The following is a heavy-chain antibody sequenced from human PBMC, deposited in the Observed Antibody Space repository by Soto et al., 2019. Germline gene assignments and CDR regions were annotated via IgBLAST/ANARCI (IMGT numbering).Heavy chain of an antibody. D-gene: IGHD3-22*01. CDR1: GFTFTSSA. CDR3: AAELTDDSSGYYYDY. J-gene: IGHJ4*02. CDR2: IVVGSGNT. Sequence: GASVKVSCKASGFTFTSSAVQWVRQARGQRLEWIGWIVVGSGNTNYAQKFQERVTITRDMSTSTAYMELSSLRSEDTAVYYCAAELTDDSSGYYYDYWGQGTLVTVSS. V-gene: IGHV1-58*01.